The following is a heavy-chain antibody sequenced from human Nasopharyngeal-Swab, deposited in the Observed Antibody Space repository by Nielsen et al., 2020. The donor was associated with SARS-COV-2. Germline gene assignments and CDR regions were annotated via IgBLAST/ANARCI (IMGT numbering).Heavy chain of an antibody. D-gene: IGHD5-12*01. CDR2: IYPRDSDT. Sequence: GESLKISCKGSGYSFTSYWIAWVRQMPGKGLEWMGIIYPRDSDTRYSPSFQGQVTISADKSISTAYLQWSSLKASDTAMYYCVRPEGVATSFKNYFQYGMDVWGQGTMVTVPS. CDR3: VRPEGVATSFKNYFQYGMDV. V-gene: IGHV5-51*01. J-gene: IGHJ6*02. CDR1: GYSFTSYW.